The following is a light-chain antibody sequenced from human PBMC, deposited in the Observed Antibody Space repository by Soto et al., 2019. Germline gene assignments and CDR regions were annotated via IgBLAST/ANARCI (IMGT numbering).Light chain of an antibody. V-gene: IGKV3-20*01. CDR3: QQYGVSPGT. J-gene: IGKJ1*01. CDR1: QRVTSNF. Sequence: EILLTQSPGTLSLSPGERATLSCRASQRVTSNFLACFHQKPGQAPRLLIFGASSRDVDITDRFRGSGSGPDVTLTISRVEPEDFAVYYCQQYGVSPGTFGQGTKVEIK. CDR2: GAS.